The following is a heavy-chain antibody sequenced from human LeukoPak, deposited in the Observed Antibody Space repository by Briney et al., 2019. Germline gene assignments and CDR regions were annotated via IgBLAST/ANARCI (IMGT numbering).Heavy chain of an antibody. J-gene: IGHJ4*02. V-gene: IGHV4-34*01. CDR2: INHSGST. CDR1: GGSFSGYY. D-gene: IGHD6-13*01. CDR3: ARDLGIAAAADAFDY. Sequence: SETLSLTCAVYGGSFSGYYWSWIRQPPGKGLEWIGEINHSGSTNYHPSLKSRVTMSVDTSKNQFSLKLSSVTAADTAVYYCARDLGIAAAADAFDYWGQGTLVTVSS.